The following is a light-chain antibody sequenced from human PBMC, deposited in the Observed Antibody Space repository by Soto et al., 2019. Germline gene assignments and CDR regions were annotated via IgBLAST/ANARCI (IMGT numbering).Light chain of an antibody. CDR2: AAS. Sequence: DIQMTQSPSSLSASVVDRVTITCRASQTISSYLHWYQQKPGKAPQLLIYAASSLQSGVPSKFSGSGSGTDFTLTISSLQPEDFATYYCQQSYSTPWTFGQGTKVEV. J-gene: IGKJ1*01. V-gene: IGKV1-39*01. CDR1: QTISSY. CDR3: QQSYSTPWT.